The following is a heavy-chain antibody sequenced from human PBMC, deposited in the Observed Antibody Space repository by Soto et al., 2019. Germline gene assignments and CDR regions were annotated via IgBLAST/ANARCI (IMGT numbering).Heavy chain of an antibody. CDR2: INHSGST. CDR1: GGSFSGYY. D-gene: IGHD3-16*02. Sequence: SETLSLTCAVYGGSFSGYYLSWIRQPPGKGLEWIGEINHSGSTNYNPSLKSRVTISVDTSKNQFSLKLSSVTAADTAVYYCARGYHYDYIWGSYRHYYFDYWGQGTLVTVSS. J-gene: IGHJ4*02. V-gene: IGHV4-34*01. CDR3: ARGYHYDYIWGSYRHYYFDY.